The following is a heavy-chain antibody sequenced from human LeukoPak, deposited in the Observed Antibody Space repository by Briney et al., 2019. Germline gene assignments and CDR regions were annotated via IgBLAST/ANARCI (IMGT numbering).Heavy chain of an antibody. V-gene: IGHV3-64D*09. CDR1: GFSFSSYA. D-gene: IGHD4-23*01. CDR3: VKDRWVDY. Sequence: GGGLVQPGGSLRISCSTSGFSFSSYAMHWVRQAPGKGLEYVSSISSEGGKTYYPDSVKGRLTISRDNSKSTLYLQMSSLRSEDTAVYYCVKDRWVDYWGQGILVTVSS. J-gene: IGHJ4*02. CDR2: ISSEGGKT.